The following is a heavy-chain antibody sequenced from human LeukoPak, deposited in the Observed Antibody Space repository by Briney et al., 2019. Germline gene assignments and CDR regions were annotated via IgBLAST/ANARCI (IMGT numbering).Heavy chain of an antibody. CDR3: LRDASGWFLGVQEFHF. CDR2: ISGHSGDT. CDR1: GYSFNTYG. Sequence: ASVQVSCKTSGYSFNTYGITWVRQAPGQGLEWMGWISGHSGDTQYARQFQGRVTLTTDSSTNTAYMDLGALKSDDTAVYYCLRDASGWFLGVQEFHFWGQGTLVIVSS. J-gene: IGHJ4*02. D-gene: IGHD6-19*01. V-gene: IGHV1-18*01.